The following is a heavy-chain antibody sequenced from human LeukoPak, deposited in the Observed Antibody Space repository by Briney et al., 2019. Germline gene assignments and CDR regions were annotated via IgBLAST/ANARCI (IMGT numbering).Heavy chain of an antibody. Sequence: GGSPRLSCAASGFSFSSYAVSWVRQAPGKGLEWVSVISGSGGSTYYADSVKGRFTISRDNSKNTLFLQMNSLRDEDTAIYYCSRWNGYGDYWGQGTLVTVSS. CDR3: SRWNGYGDY. D-gene: IGHD1-1*01. CDR1: GFSFSSYA. J-gene: IGHJ4*02. V-gene: IGHV3-23*01. CDR2: ISGSGGST.